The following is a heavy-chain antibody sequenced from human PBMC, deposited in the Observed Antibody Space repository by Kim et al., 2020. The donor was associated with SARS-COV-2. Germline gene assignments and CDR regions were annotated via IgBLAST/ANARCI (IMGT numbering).Heavy chain of an antibody. CDR1: GFTFSSYA. CDR3: AKDFGYPNCSSTSCYYYYGMDV. V-gene: IGHV3-23*03. CDR2: IYSGGSST. J-gene: IGHJ6*02. D-gene: IGHD2-2*01. Sequence: GGSLRLSCAASGFTFSSYAMSWVRQAPGKGLEWVSVIYSGGSSTYYADSVKGRFTISRDNSKNTLYLQMNSLRAEDTAVYYCAKDFGYPNCSSTSCYYYYGMDVWGQGTTVTVSS.